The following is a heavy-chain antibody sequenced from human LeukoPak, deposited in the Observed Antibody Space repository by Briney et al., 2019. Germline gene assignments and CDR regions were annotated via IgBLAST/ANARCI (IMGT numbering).Heavy chain of an antibody. CDR2: INHSGST. J-gene: IGHJ4*02. D-gene: IGHD6-13*01. Sequence: ETLSLTCAVYGGSFSGYYWSLIRQPPGKGLEWIGEINHSGSTNYNPSLKSRVTISVDTSKNQFSLKLSSVTAADTAVYYCARVESGYSSSWYPSRRGYYFDYWGQGTLVTVSS. V-gene: IGHV4-34*01. CDR3: ARVESGYSSSWYPSRRGYYFDY. CDR1: GGSFSGYY.